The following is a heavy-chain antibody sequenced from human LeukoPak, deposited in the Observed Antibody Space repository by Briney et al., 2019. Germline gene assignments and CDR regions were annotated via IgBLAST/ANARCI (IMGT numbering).Heavy chain of an antibody. CDR1: GGSISSGGYS. J-gene: IGHJ4*02. CDR2: IYHSGST. V-gene: IGHV4-30-2*03. CDR3: ARLDARQDRSGYFDY. Sequence: PSQTLSLTCAVSGGSISSGGYSWSWIRQPPGKGLEWIGYIYHSGSTYYNPSLKSRVTISVDTSKNQFSLKLSSVTAADTAVYYCARLDARQDRSGYFDYWGQGTLVTVSS. D-gene: IGHD2-15*01.